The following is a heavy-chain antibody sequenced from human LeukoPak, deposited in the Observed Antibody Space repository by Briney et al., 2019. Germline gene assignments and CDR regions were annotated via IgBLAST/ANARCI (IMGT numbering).Heavy chain of an antibody. V-gene: IGHV1-18*04. CDR3: ARSSSTPWYFDL. CDR1: GYTFTSYG. Sequence: EASVKVSCKASGYTFTSYGISWVRLAPGQGLEWMGWISAYNGNTNYAQKLQGRVTMTTDTSTSTAYMELRSLRSDDTAVYYCARSSSTPWYFDLWGRGTLVTVSS. CDR2: ISAYNGNT. D-gene: IGHD2-2*01. J-gene: IGHJ2*01.